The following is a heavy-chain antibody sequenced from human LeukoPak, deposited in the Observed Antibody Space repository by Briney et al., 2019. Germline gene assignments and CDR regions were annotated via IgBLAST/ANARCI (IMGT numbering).Heavy chain of an antibody. D-gene: IGHD2-21*02. CDR2: IIPIFGTA. CDR3: ARSPIVVVTATDEYFQH. V-gene: IGHV1-69*06. CDR1: GYTFTSNY. Sequence: SVKVSCKAFGYTFTSNYMHWVRQAPGQGPEWMGGIIPIFGTANYAQKFQGRVTITADKSTSTAYMELSSLRSEDTAVYYCARSPIVVVTATDEYFQHWGQGTLVTVSS. J-gene: IGHJ1*01.